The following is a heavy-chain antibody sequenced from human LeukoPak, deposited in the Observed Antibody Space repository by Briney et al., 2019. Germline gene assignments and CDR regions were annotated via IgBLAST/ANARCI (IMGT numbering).Heavy chain of an antibody. CDR3: ARGGRYSPFDY. CDR1: GFTFSSYW. Sequence: GGSQRLSCAASGFTFSSYWMSWIRQAPGKGLEWVANIKQDGSEKYYVDSVKGRFTISRDNAKNSLYLQMNSLRAEDTAVYYCARGGRYSPFDYWGQGTLVTVSS. D-gene: IGHD5-18*01. CDR2: IKQDGSEK. V-gene: IGHV3-7*01. J-gene: IGHJ4*02.